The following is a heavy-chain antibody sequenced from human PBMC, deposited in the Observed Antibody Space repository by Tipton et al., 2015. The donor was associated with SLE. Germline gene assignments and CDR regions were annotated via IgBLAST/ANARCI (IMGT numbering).Heavy chain of an antibody. CDR2: VYYSGAT. Sequence: TLSLTCTVSGGSISSSFNYWGWIRQPPGKGLEWIGSVYYSGATHYNSSLESRVTISVDTSKNQFSLKLRSVTAADTAVYYCARDRNPYSSGWYYFDYWGQGTLVTVSS. D-gene: IGHD6-13*01. J-gene: IGHJ4*02. CDR3: ARDRNPYSSGWYYFDY. CDR1: GGSISSSFNY. V-gene: IGHV4-39*07.